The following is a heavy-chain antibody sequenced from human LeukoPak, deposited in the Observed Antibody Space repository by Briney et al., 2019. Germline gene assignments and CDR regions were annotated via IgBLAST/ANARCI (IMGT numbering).Heavy chain of an antibody. D-gene: IGHD2-2*03. J-gene: IGHJ5*01. CDR3: ARDFGYCSSTSCFNWFDS. Sequence: SETLSLTCTVSGGSISSYYWSWIRQPPGKGLEWIGYIYYSGSTNYNPSLKSRVTISVDTSKNQFSLKLSSVTAADTAVYYCARDFGYCSSTSCFNWFDSWGQGTLVTVSS. V-gene: IGHV4-59*01. CDR2: IYYSGST. CDR1: GGSISSYY.